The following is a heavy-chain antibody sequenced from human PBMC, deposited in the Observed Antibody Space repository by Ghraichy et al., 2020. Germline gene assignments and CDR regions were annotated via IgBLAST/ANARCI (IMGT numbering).Heavy chain of an antibody. Sequence: GGSLRLSCAASGFTFSSYAMHWVRQAPGKGLEWVAVISYDGSNKYYADSVKGRFTISRDNSKNTLYLQMNSLRAEDTAVYYCARDAYIHQYPGYSSYYGMDVWGQGTTVTVSS. V-gene: IGHV3-30-3*01. CDR1: GFTFSSYA. CDR2: ISYDGSNK. CDR3: ARDAYIHQYPGYSSYYGMDV. J-gene: IGHJ6*02. D-gene: IGHD6-13*01.